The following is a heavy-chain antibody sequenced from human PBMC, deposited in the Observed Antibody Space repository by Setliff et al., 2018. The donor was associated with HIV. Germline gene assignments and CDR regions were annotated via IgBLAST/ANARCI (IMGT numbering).Heavy chain of an antibody. CDR1: GGSISGYY. J-gene: IGHJ3*02. Sequence: PSETLSLTCAVYGGSISGYYWSWIRQSPGKGLEWIGEINHSGSTNFNPSLKSRVTISLDTSKNQFSLRVNSVTAADTAVYYCARSLVPSGYYYGRHAFDIWGQGTKVTVSS. V-gene: IGHV4-34*01. CDR3: ARSLVPSGYYYGRHAFDI. CDR2: INHSGST. D-gene: IGHD3-22*01.